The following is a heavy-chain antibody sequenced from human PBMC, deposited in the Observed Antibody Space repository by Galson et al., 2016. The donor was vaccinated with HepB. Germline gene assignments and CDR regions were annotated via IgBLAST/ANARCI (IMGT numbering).Heavy chain of an antibody. Sequence: SLRLSCAASGFSFNNFYMSWIRQPPGKALEWISYISHSGNTREYADSVKGRFTVSRDNNMNSVYLQLNSLRAEDTALYYCARDVNNWTGDRRLFDLWGQGTLVAVSS. CDR2: ISHSGNTR. V-gene: IGHV3-11*01. J-gene: IGHJ4*02. CDR1: GFSFNNFY. CDR3: ARDVNNWTGDRRLFDL. D-gene: IGHD1-1*01.